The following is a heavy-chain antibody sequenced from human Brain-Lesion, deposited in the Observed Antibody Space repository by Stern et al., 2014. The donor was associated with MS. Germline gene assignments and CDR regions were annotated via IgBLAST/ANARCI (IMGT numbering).Heavy chain of an antibody. J-gene: IGHJ6*02. CDR2: INPNNGGT. CDR3: ARDQRGITIFGVVTDYYYLGMDV. D-gene: IGHD3-3*01. CDR1: GYIFTGYY. V-gene: IGHV1-2*02. Sequence: VQLVQSGAEVKKPGASVKVSCKTSGYIFTGYYIHWVRQAPGQGLEWMAWINPNNGGTKYAQKLQGRVTMSRDTSISTAYVELRSLTSDDTAVYYCARDQRGITIFGVVTDYYYLGMDVWGQGTTVTVSS.